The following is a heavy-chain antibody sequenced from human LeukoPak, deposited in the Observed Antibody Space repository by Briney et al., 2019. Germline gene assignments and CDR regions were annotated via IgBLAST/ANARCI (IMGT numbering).Heavy chain of an antibody. CDR3: ARAAVGAIDY. CDR2: ISSSSSTI. CDR1: GFTFSSYS. D-gene: IGHD1-26*01. J-gene: IGHJ4*02. V-gene: IGHV3-48*04. Sequence: GGSLRLSCAASGFTFSSYSMNWVRQAPGKGLEWVSYISSSSSTIYYADSVKGRFTISRDNAKNSLYLQMNSLRAEDTAVYYCARAAVGAIDYWGQGTLVTVSS.